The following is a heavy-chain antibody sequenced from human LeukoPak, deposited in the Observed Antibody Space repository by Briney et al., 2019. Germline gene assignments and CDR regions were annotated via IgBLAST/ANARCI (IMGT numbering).Heavy chain of an antibody. J-gene: IGHJ6*03. CDR3: ARVGTAMVTTGYYYYYMDV. CDR1: GGSISTYY. CDR2: IYYSGST. Sequence: SETLSLTCTVSGGSISTYYWTWIRQPPGKGLEWIGYIYYSGSTNYNPSLKSRVTISVDTSKNQFSLKLSSVTAADTAVYYCARVGTAMVTTGYYYYYMDVWGKGTTVTISS. V-gene: IGHV4-59*01. D-gene: IGHD5-18*01.